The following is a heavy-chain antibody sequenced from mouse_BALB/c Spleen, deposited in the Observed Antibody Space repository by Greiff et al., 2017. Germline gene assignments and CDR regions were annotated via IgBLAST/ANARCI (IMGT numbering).Heavy chain of an antibody. V-gene: IGHV1-7*01. D-gene: IGHD1-1*01. Sequence: QVQLKQSGAELAKPGASVKMSCKASGYTFTSYWMHWVKQRPGQGLEWIGYINPSTGYTEYNQKFKDKATLTADKSSSTAYMQLSSLTSEDSAVYYCARGETTVLDYWGQGTTLTVSS. CDR1: GYTFTSYW. CDR2: INPSTGYT. CDR3: ARGETTVLDY. J-gene: IGHJ2*01.